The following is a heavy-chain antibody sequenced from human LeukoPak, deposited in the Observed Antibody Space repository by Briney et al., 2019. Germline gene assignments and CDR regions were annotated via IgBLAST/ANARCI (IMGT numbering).Heavy chain of an antibody. J-gene: IGHJ4*02. CDR1: GFTFDDYA. V-gene: IGHV3-9*01. CDR3: AKAHCSSTSCYVEY. D-gene: IGHD2-2*01. Sequence: PGGSLRLSCAASGFTFDDYAMHWVRHAPGKGLEWVSGSSWNSGSIGYADSVKGRLTISRDNAKNSLYLQMNSLRAEDTALYYCAKAHCSSTSCYVEYWGQGTLVTVSS. CDR2: SSWNSGSI.